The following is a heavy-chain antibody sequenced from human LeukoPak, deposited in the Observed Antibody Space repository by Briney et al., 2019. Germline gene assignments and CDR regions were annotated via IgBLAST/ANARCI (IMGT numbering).Heavy chain of an antibody. J-gene: IGHJ3*02. V-gene: IGHV3-11*04. CDR1: GFTFSDYY. D-gene: IGHD6-19*01. CDR2: IGSIGRTI. Sequence: GGSLRLSCAASGFTFSDYYMSWIRQAPGKGLEGVSYIGSIGRTISYADSVKGRFTISRDNAKNSLYLQMNSLRAEDTAVYYCARDGKAVAVAFDIWGQGTMVTVSS. CDR3: ARDGKAVAVAFDI.